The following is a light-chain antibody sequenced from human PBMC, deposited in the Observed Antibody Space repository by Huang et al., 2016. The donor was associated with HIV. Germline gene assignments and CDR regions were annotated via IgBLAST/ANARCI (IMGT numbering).Light chain of an antibody. V-gene: IGKV3-15*01. J-gene: IGKJ1*01. CDR2: AAS. CDR3: QQYNNWPRT. Sequence: EIVMTQSPATLSVSPGVRATLSCRASQSVSSNLAWYQQKPGQAPRLLIYAASTRATGIPARFSGSGSGTEFTLTISSLQSEDFAVYYCQQYNNWPRTFGQGTKVEIK. CDR1: QSVSSN.